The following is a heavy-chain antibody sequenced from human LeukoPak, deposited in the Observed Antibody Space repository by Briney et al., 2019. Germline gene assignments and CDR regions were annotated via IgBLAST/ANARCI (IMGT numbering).Heavy chain of an antibody. CDR3: ASQEWDLPTRPPYYFDY. CDR1: GFTFDDYA. D-gene: IGHD1-26*01. Sequence: GGSLRLSCAASGFTFDDYAMHWVRQAPGKGLEWVSGISWNSGSIGYADSVKGRFTISRDNAKNSLFLQMNRLRAEDTAVYYCASQEWDLPTRPPYYFDYGAQETRVPVPS. CDR2: ISWNSGSI. V-gene: IGHV3-9*01. J-gene: IGHJ4*02.